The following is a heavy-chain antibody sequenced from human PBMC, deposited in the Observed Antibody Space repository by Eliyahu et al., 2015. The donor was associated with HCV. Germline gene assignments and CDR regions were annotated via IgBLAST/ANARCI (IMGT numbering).Heavy chain of an antibody. V-gene: IGHV3-23*01. J-gene: IGHJ4*02. CDR2: TSXNGFNT. D-gene: IGHD4-17*01. Sequence: VQLLESGGGLVQXGGSLRLSCAASGFXFPSFAMSWVRQAPGKGLEWVSSTSXNGFNTYYADSTKGRFTISRDNSKNTLSLQMTGLRADDTAVYFCVRGYDXGDPWTFDFWGQGTLVTVSS. CDR1: GFXFPSFA. CDR3: VRGYDXGDPWTFDF.